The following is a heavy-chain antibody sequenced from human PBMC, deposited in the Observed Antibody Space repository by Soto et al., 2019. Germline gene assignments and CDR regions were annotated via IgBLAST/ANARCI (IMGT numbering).Heavy chain of an antibody. CDR2: INHSGRT. D-gene: IGHD3-10*01. V-gene: IGHV4-34*01. CDR3: GSLWYYYGSGSGNGMDV. J-gene: IGHJ6*02. Sequence: ASETLSLTCAVYGGSFSGYYWSWIRQPPGKGLEWMGEINHSGRTNYNPSLKSRVTTSVDTPKKQFSLRLSSVTAADTAVCYCGSLWYYYGSGSGNGMDVWGQGTTVTVSS. CDR1: GGSFSGYY.